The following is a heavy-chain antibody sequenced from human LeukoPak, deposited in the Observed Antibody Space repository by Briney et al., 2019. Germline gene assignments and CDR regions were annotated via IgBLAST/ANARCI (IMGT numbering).Heavy chain of an antibody. D-gene: IGHD1-26*01. J-gene: IGHJ4*02. V-gene: IGHV3-23*01. CDR3: AKARGNYYRDYYFDY. CDR2: ISDGGGST. CDR1: GFTFSSYA. Sequence: GGSLRLSCTASGFTFSSYAMTWVRQAPGKGLEWVSTISDGGGSTYYADSVKGRFTISRDNSKNTLYLQMNSLRAEDTAVYYCAKARGNYYRDYYFDYWGQGTLVTVSS.